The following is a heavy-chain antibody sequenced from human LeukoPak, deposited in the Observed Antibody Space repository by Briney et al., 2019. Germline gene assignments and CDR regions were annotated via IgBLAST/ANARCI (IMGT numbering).Heavy chain of an antibody. CDR1: GGTFSSYA. CDR3: ARVFFGVVPVVTPSGDLDY. Sequence: GASVKVSCKASGGTFSSYAISWVRQAPGQGLEWMGGIIPIFGTANYAQKFQGRVTITADESTSTAYMELSSLRSDDTAVYYCARVFFGVVPVVTPSGDLDYWGQGTLVTVSS. V-gene: IGHV1-69*13. D-gene: IGHD4-23*01. CDR2: IIPIFGTA. J-gene: IGHJ4*02.